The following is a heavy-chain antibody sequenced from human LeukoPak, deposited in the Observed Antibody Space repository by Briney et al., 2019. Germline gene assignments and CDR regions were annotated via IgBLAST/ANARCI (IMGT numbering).Heavy chain of an antibody. CDR3: AKGVRDIVVVPAADYDH. D-gene: IGHD2-2*01. J-gene: IGHJ4*02. V-gene: IGHV3-23*01. CDR2: ISGSGGST. CDR1: GFTFSSYA. Sequence: GGSLRLSCAASGFTFSSYAMSWVRQAPGKGLEWVSAISGSGGSTYYADSVKGRFTISRDNSKNTLYLQMNSLRAEDTAVYYCAKGVRDIVVVPAADYDHWGQGTLVTVSA.